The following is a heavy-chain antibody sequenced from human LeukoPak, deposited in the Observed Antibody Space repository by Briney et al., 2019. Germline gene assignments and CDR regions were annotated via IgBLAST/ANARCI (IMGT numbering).Heavy chain of an antibody. Sequence: ASVKVSCKASGYTFTGYYMHWVRQAPGQGLEWMGWINRNSGGTNYAQKFQGRVTMTGDTSISTAYMELSRLRSDDTAVYYCARRVGGRIQLWLSGWFDPWGQGTLVTVSS. J-gene: IGHJ5*02. V-gene: IGHV1-2*02. CDR1: GYTFTGYY. CDR3: ARRVGGRIQLWLSGWFDP. CDR2: INRNSGGT. D-gene: IGHD5-18*01.